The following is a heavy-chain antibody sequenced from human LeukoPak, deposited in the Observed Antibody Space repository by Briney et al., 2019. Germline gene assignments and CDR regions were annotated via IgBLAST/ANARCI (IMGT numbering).Heavy chain of an antibody. D-gene: IGHD3-22*01. CDR2: FDPEDGET. Sequence: ASVKVSCKVSGYTLTELSMHWVRQAPGKGLEWMGGFDPEDGETIYAQKFQGRVTMTEDISTDTAYMELSSLRSEDTAVYYCATVGSSGYAFDYWGQGTLVTVSS. J-gene: IGHJ4*02. CDR1: GYTLTELS. V-gene: IGHV1-24*01. CDR3: ATVGSSGYAFDY.